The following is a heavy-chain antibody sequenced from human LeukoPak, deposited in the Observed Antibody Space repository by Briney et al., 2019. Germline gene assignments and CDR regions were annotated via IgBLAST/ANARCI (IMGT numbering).Heavy chain of an antibody. V-gene: IGHV4-59*08. J-gene: IGHJ4*02. CDR3: ARRGVLLWFGELSL. CDR1: GGSISSYY. CDR2: IYYSGST. D-gene: IGHD3-10*01. Sequence: SETLSLTCTVSGGSISSYYWSWIRQPPGKGLEWIGYIYYSGSTNYNPSLKSRVTISVDTSKNQFSLKLSSVTAADTAVYYCARRGVLLWFGELSLWGQGTLVTVSS.